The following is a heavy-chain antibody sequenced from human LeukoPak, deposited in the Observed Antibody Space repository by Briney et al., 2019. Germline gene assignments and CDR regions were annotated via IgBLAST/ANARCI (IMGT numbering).Heavy chain of an antibody. CDR3: ARVRSPPEDNSNYRPVDY. Sequence: GGFLRLSCTVSGFSFSNYWMSWVRQAPGKGLEWMANMNQDETETNYVDSVKGRFIISRDNAKNSLFLRMTSLRVEDTAMYYCARVRSPPEDNSNYRPVDYWGQGILVTVSS. D-gene: IGHD4/OR15-4a*01. V-gene: IGHV3-7*03. CDR2: MNQDETET. J-gene: IGHJ4*02. CDR1: GFSFSNYW.